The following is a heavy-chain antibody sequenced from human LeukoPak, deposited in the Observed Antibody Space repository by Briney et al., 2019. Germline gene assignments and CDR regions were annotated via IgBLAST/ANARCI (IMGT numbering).Heavy chain of an antibody. CDR1: GFTFGSYG. J-gene: IGHJ5*02. V-gene: IGHV3-23*01. Sequence: GGSLRLSCAASGFTFGSYGMSWVRQTPGRGPEWVSSISGSGGSTYYADSVKGRFTISRDNSKNMVYLAMNSLRADDTAVYYCAKDRDWYRRNWFDAWGQGTLVTVSS. CDR3: AKDRDWYRRNWFDA. D-gene: IGHD3/OR15-3a*01. CDR2: ISGSGGST.